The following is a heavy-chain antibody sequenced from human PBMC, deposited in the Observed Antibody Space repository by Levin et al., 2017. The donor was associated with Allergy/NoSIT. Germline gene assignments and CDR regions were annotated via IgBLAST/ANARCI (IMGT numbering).Heavy chain of an antibody. CDR3: ARQSSGFSYAYDFDY. CDR1: GGSITGYY. D-gene: IGHD5-18*01. J-gene: IGHJ4*02. V-gene: IGHV4-59*08. Sequence: SETLSLTCTVSGGSITGYYWSWIRQSPWKGLEWIGYINEIGTTSYTPSLNSRLTISVDTSKNHFSLKLSSVTAADTAVYYCARQSSGFSYAYDFDYWGQGTLVTVSS. CDR2: INEIGTT.